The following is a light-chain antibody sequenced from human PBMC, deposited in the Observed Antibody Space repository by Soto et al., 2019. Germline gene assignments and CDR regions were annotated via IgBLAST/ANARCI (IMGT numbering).Light chain of an antibody. CDR3: QQYGDSPPST. CDR2: GAS. CDR1: HSVSSTY. Sequence: DIVLTQSPCTLSLSPGARATLSCRASHSVSSTYLAWYQQKPGRAPRLLIYGASSRATGIPDRFSSSGSGTDFTLTISRLEPEDVAVYYCQQYGDSPPSTFGQGTRLEI. J-gene: IGKJ5*01. V-gene: IGKV3-20*01.